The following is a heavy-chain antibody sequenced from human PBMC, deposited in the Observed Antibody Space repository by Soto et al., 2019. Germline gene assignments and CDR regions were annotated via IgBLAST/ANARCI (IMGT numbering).Heavy chain of an antibody. V-gene: IGHV3-23*01. CDR1: GFTFSAYA. J-gene: IGHJ4*02. CDR3: VKPSHEMLTGYSPFDH. CDR2: IRDSGDYT. Sequence: EVQLLESGGGLVQPGGSLRLPCVASGFTFSAYAMSWVRQAPGKGLQWVSAIRDSGDYTYYADSVKGRFTILRDNSKSTLFLQMDSLNADDTALYYCVKPSHEMLTGYSPFDHWGQGTLVTASS. D-gene: IGHD3-9*01.